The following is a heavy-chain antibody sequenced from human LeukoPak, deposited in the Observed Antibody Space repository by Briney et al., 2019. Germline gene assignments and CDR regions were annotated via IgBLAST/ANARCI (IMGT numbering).Heavy chain of an antibody. V-gene: IGHV1-18*01. Sequence: ASVKVSCTASGYXFTSYGISWVRQAPGQGLEWMGWISGYNGYTHYAHNLQGRVTVTTDTSTSTAYMELRSLRSDDTAVYYCARDEARYSSGYYPNWFDPWGQGTLVTVSS. D-gene: IGHD3-22*01. CDR2: ISGYNGYT. J-gene: IGHJ5*02. CDR3: ARDEARYSSGYYPNWFDP. CDR1: GYXFTSYG.